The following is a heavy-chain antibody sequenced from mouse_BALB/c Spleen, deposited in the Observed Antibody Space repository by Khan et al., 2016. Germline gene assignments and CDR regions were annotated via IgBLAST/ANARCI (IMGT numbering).Heavy chain of an antibody. D-gene: IGHD1-2*01. CDR2: INPCNGDT. CDR1: GYSFTGYF. CDR3: AREGGYYVYGSMDY. V-gene: IGHV1-20*02. Sequence: VQLKESGPELVKPGASVKVSCKASGYSFTGYFMNWVMQSHGKSLEWIGRINPCNGDTLYNQKFKGKATLTVEKSSTTAHMELRSLASEDSAVYYCAREGGYYVYGSMDYWGQGTSVTVSS. J-gene: IGHJ4*01.